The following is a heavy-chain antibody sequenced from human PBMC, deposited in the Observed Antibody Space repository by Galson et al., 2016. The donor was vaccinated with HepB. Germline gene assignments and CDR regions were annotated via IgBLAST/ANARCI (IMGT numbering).Heavy chain of an antibody. Sequence: SLRLSCAASGFSFSSFWMYWVRQAPGKGLVWVANINRDGSTKNYADSVRGRFTISRDNAQNSLYLQMNSLRVEDTAVYYCVRDPYGGYGYWGQGTLVTVSS. CDR2: INRDGSTK. CDR3: VRDPYGGYGY. J-gene: IGHJ4*02. V-gene: IGHV3-7*01. D-gene: IGHD4/OR15-4a*01. CDR1: GFSFSSFW.